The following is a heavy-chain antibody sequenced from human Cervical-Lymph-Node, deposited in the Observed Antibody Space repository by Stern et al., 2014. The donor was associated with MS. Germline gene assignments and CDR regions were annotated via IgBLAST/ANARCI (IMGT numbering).Heavy chain of an antibody. D-gene: IGHD1-26*01. CDR3: ARVGWELLDAFDI. J-gene: IGHJ3*02. CDR1: GYTFTSYY. Sequence: VQLVESGAEVKKPGASVKVSCKASGYTFTSYYMHWVRQAPGQGLEWMGIINPSGGSKSYAQKCQGRVTMTRDTSTSTVYMELSSLRSEDTAVYYCARVGWELLDAFDIWGQGTMVTVSS. V-gene: IGHV1-46*01. CDR2: INPSGGSK.